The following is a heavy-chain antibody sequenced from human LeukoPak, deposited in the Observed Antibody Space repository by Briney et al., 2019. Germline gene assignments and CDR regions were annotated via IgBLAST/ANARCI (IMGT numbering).Heavy chain of an antibody. D-gene: IGHD6-13*01. CDR3: ARGESSSWYYGY. Sequence: GGSLRLSCAASGFTFSGYSMNWVRQAPGKGLEWVSSISSSSYIYYADSVKGRFTISRDNAKNSLYLQMNSLRAEDTAVYYCARGESSSWYYGYWGQGTLVTVSS. J-gene: IGHJ4*02. CDR2: ISSSSYI. CDR1: GFTFSGYS. V-gene: IGHV3-21*01.